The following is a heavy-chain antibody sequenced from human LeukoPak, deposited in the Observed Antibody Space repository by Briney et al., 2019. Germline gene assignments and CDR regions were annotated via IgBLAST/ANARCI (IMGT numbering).Heavy chain of an antibody. CDR2: TYYRSKWYN. J-gene: IGHJ4*02. V-gene: IGHV6-1*01. CDR1: GDSVSSNSAA. Sequence: SQTLSLTCAISGDSVSSNSAAWNWIRQSPSRGLEWLGRTYYRSKWYNDYAVSVKSRITINPDTSKNQFSLRLNSVTPEDTAVYYCARALIWFGELSPLDWGQGTLVTVSS. D-gene: IGHD3-10*01. CDR3: ARALIWFGELSPLD.